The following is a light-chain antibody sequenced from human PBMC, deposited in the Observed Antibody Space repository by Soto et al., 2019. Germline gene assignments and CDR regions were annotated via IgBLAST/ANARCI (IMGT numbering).Light chain of an antibody. CDR3: SLYTTASTYV. Sequence: QSVLTQPASVSGSPGQSITISCTGSISDIGTYNLVSWFQQHPGKAPKLMIYEGSKRPSGVSNRFSGSKSGNTASLTISGLQAEDEADYYCSLYTTASTYVFGTGTKLTVL. J-gene: IGLJ1*01. CDR2: EGS. CDR1: ISDIGTYNL. V-gene: IGLV2-14*02.